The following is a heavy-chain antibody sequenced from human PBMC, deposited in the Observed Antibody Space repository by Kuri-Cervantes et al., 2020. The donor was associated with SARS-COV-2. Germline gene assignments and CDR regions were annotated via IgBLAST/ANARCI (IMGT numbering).Heavy chain of an antibody. Sequence: GGSLRLSCAASGFTFDDYGMSWVRQAPGKGLEWVSGINWNGGSTGYADSVKGRFTISRDNAKNSLYLQMNSLRAEDTAVYYCVRTDPQLPHLIYWGQGTLVTVSS. D-gene: IGHD1-14*01. CDR2: INWNGGST. V-gene: IGHV3-20*04. J-gene: IGHJ4*02. CDR1: GFTFDDYG. CDR3: VRTDPQLPHLIY.